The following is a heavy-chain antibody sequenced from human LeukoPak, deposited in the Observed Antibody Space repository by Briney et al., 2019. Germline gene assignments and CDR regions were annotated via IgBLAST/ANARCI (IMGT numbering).Heavy chain of an antibody. D-gene: IGHD6-13*01. Sequence: PGRSLRLSCAASGFIFDDYAMHWVRQAPGKGLEWVSGISWNSGSIGYADSVKGRFTISRDNAKNSLYLQMNSLRAEDTALYYCAKSHSSSWSPRFDYWGQGTLVTVSS. V-gene: IGHV3-9*01. J-gene: IGHJ4*02. CDR2: ISWNSGSI. CDR3: AKSHSSSWSPRFDY. CDR1: GFIFDDYA.